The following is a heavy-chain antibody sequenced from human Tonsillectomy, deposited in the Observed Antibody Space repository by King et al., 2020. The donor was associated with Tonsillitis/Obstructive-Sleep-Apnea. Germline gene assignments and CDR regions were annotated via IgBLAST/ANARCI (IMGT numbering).Heavy chain of an antibody. J-gene: IGHJ4*02. CDR3: ARAIEIYDWGFIYFDY. V-gene: IGHV3-21*01. Sequence: QLVQSGGGLVKPGGSLRLSCAASGFTFSSYSMNWVRQAPGKGLEWVSSISSSSSYIYYADSVKGRFTISRDNAKNSLYLQMNSLRAEDTAVYYCARAIEIYDWGFIYFDYWGQGTLVTVSS. CDR1: GFTFSSYS. D-gene: IGHD3-16*01. CDR2: ISSSSSYI.